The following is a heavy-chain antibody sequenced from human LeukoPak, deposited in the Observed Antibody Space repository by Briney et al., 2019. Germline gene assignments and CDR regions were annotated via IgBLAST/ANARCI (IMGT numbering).Heavy chain of an antibody. V-gene: IGHV4-34*01. Sequence: PSETLSLTCAVYGGSFSGYYWSWIRQPPGKGLEWIGEINHSGNTNYNPSLKSRVTISVDTSKNQFSLKLSSVTAADTAVYYCARSGVGYSSGWYVRYYYGMDVWGRGTTVTVSS. D-gene: IGHD6-19*01. CDR3: ARSGVGYSSGWYVRYYYGMDV. CDR1: GGSFSGYY. J-gene: IGHJ6*04. CDR2: INHSGNT.